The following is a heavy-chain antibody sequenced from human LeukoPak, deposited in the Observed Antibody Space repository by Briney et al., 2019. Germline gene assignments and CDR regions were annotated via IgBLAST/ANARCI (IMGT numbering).Heavy chain of an antibody. J-gene: IGHJ4*02. D-gene: IGHD3-22*01. V-gene: IGHV3-21*01. CDR1: GFTFSSYS. CDR3: ARGGLYDSSGYSPFDY. CDR2: ISSSSSYI. Sequence: GGSLRLSCAASGFTFSSYSMNWVRQAPGKGLEWVSSISSSSSYIYYADSVKGRFTISRDNAKNSLYLQMNSLRAEDTAVYYCARGGLYDSSGYSPFDYWGQGTLVTVSS.